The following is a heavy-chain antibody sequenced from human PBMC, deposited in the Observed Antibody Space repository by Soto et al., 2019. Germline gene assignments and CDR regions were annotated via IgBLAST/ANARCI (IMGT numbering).Heavy chain of an antibody. Sequence: SETLSLTCAVSGGSFTSNNWWTWVRQPPGQGLEWIGEIYRTGSTNYNPSLKSRVTISLDKSENQFSLKVTSLTAADTAVYYCSSRDPGTSVDYWGQGTLVTVSS. J-gene: IGHJ4*02. CDR1: GGSFTSNNW. CDR3: SSRDPGTSVDY. V-gene: IGHV4-4*02. D-gene: IGHD1-7*01. CDR2: IYRTGST.